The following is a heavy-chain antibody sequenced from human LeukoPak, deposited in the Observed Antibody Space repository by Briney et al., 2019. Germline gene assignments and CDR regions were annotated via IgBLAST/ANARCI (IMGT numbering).Heavy chain of an antibody. Sequence: GESLKISCKVSGYSFTNYWIGWVRQMPGKGLEWMGIIYPGDSDTSYSPSFQGQVTISADKSISTAYLQWSSLKASDTAMYYCARHQGGGPAEQPLRYWGQGTLVTVSS. CDR3: ARHQGGGPAEQPLRY. J-gene: IGHJ4*02. CDR1: GYSFTNYW. CDR2: IYPGDSDT. D-gene: IGHD6-13*01. V-gene: IGHV5-51*01.